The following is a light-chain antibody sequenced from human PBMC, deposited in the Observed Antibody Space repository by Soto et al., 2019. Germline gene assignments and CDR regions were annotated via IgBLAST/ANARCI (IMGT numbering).Light chain of an antibody. V-gene: IGLV2-14*01. CDR2: DVS. J-gene: IGLJ1*01. CDR3: SSHTCSSIYV. Sequence: QSVLTQPASVSGSPGQSITISCTGTSSDVGGSNYVSWYQQLPGKAPKLMIYDVSDRPSGVSNRFSGSKSGNTASLTISGLQAQDEADYYCSSHTCSSIYVLGNGTKVT. CDR1: SSDVGGSNY.